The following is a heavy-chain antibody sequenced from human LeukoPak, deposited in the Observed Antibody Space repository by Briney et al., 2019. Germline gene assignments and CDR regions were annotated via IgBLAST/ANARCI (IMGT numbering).Heavy chain of an antibody. J-gene: IGHJ3*02. CDR2: ISYDGSNK. V-gene: IGHV3-30*18. D-gene: IGHD6-6*01. CDR1: GFTFSSYG. Sequence: GRSLRLSCAASGFTFSSYGMHWVRQAPGKGLEWVAVISYDGSNKYYADSVKGRFTISRDNSKNTLYLQMNSLRAEDTAVYYCAKDSSFDAFDIWGQGTTVTVSS. CDR3: AKDSSFDAFDI.